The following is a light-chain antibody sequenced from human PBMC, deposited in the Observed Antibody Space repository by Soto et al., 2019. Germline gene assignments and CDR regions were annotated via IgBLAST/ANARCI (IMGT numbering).Light chain of an antibody. CDR2: DVS. J-gene: IGKJ4*01. Sequence: EIVLTQSPATLSLSPGERATLSCRASQNVTSYLTWYQQKPGQAPRLLIYDVSNRATGVPARFSGSGSGTDFTLTISSLEPEDFAIYYCQQRRNWPLTFGGGTKVEI. V-gene: IGKV3-11*01. CDR1: QNVTSY. CDR3: QQRRNWPLT.